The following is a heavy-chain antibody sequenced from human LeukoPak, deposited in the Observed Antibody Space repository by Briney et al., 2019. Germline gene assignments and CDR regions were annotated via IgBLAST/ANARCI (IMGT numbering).Heavy chain of an antibody. D-gene: IGHD1-26*01. CDR2: ILSDGSSK. Sequence: GGSLRLSCAASGFSFGSYAMHWVRQAPGKGLEWVAIILSDGSSKYYADSVKGRFTISRGNSENTLYLQMDGLTAGDTAVYYCAKTASYWYLDDWGQGTLVTVSS. J-gene: IGHJ4*02. V-gene: IGHV3-33*06. CDR3: AKTASYWYLDD. CDR1: GFSFGSYA.